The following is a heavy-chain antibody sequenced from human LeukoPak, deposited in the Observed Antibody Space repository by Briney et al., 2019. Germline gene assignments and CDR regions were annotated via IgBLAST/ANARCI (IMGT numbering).Heavy chain of an antibody. CDR3: ARTSGDWLSWAWIGVDV. CDR1: GGSINSDNYY. V-gene: IGHV4-39*07. CDR2: GSTGFNT. J-gene: IGHJ6*04. Sequence: KASETLSLTCTVSGGSINSDNYYWGWIRQPPGTGLEWIGSGSTGFNTFYHPSLKSRVTISLDTSKQQFSLTLSSVTAADTAVYYCARTSGDWLSWAWIGVDVWGKGTTVTVSS. D-gene: IGHD3-9*01.